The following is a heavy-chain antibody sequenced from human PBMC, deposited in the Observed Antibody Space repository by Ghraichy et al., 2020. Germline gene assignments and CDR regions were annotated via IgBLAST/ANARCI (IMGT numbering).Heavy chain of an antibody. V-gene: IGHV3-30*18. CDR1: GFTFSSYG. CDR3: AKGAYSSSWDKMNWFDP. D-gene: IGHD6-13*01. J-gene: IGHJ5*02. CDR2: ISYDGSNK. Sequence: GGSLRLSCAASGFTFSSYGMHWVRQAPGKGLEWVAVISYDGSNKYYADSVKGRFTISRDNSKNTLYLQMNSLRAEDTAVYYCAKGAYSSSWDKMNWFDPWGQGTLFTVSS.